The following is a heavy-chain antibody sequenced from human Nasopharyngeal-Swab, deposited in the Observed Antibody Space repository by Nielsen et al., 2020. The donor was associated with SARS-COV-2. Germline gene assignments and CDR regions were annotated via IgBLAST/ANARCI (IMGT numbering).Heavy chain of an antibody. CDR1: GFTFSSYA. Sequence: GESLKISCAGSGFTFSSYAMSWVRPAPGKGLEWVSAISGSGGSTYYADSVKGRFTISRDNSKNTLYLQMNSLRAEDTAVYYCAKDYYDSSGYYYVWGQGTLVTVSS. D-gene: IGHD3-22*01. V-gene: IGHV3-23*01. CDR2: ISGSGGST. CDR3: AKDYYDSSGYYYV. J-gene: IGHJ4*02.